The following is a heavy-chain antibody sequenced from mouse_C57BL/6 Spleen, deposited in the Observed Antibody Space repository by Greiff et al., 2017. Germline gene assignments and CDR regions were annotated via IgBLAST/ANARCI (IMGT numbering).Heavy chain of an antibody. CDR1: GYSITSGYY. Sequence: EVQLQESGPGLVKPSQSLSLTCSVTGYSITSGYYWNWIRQFPGNKLEWMGYISYDGSNNYNPSLKNRISITRDTSKNQFFLKLNAVTTEDTATYYWAREDKGYFDVWGTGTTVTVSS. V-gene: IGHV3-6*01. D-gene: IGHD1-3*01. J-gene: IGHJ1*03. CDR2: ISYDGSN. CDR3: AREDKGYFDV.